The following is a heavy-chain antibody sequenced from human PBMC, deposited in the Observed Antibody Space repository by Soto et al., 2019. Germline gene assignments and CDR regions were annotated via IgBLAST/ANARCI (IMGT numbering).Heavy chain of an antibody. J-gene: IGHJ3*02. D-gene: IGHD3-22*01. CDR1: GLSLSNARMG. V-gene: IGHV2-26*01. CDR3: ARMGDYYDNSPDAFDI. Sequence: QVTLKESRPVLVKPTETLTLTCTVSGLSLSNARMGVSWIRQPPGKALEWLAHIFSNDEKSYSTSLRRRLTISKDTSKSQVVLTMTNMDPVDTGTYYSARMGDYYDNSPDAFDIWGQGTMVTVSS. CDR2: IFSNDEK.